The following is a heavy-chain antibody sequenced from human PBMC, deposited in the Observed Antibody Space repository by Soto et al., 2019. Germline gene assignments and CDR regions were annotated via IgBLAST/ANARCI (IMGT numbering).Heavy chain of an antibody. V-gene: IGHV1-46*01. D-gene: IGHD1-26*01. J-gene: IGHJ4*02. CDR1: GYTFTSYY. Sequence: ASVKVSCKASGYTFTSYYMHWVRQAPGQGLEWMGIINPSGGSTSYAQKFQGRVTMTRDTSTSTVYMQLSSLTSEDTAVYYCARDDSGFSGSHYIVYFNYWGQGALVTVSS. CDR2: INPSGGST. CDR3: ARDDSGFSGSHYIVYFNY.